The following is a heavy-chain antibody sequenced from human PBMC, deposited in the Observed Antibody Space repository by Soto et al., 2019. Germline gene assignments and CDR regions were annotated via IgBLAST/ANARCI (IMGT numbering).Heavy chain of an antibody. Sequence: SGPKTVYHTQPLTLTCTFSGFSLSTSGVGVGWIRQPPGKALEWLALIYWDDDRRYSPSLKTTLTISKDTSKKQVVLTMYNMDPVDTATYYCAHSHELWHPFDCWGQGSLVTVSS. CDR2: IYWDDDR. D-gene: IGHD1-1*01. J-gene: IGHJ4*02. CDR3: AHSHELWHPFDC. V-gene: IGHV2-5*02. CDR1: GFSLSTSGVG.